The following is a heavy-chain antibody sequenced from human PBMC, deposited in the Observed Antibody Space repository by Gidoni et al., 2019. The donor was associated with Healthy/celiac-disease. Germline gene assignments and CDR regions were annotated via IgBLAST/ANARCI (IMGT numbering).Heavy chain of an antibody. CDR1: GGSFSGYY. D-gene: IGHD6-19*01. J-gene: IGHJ6*03. Sequence: QVQLQQWGAGLLKPSETLSLTCAVYGGSFSGYYWSWIRQPPGKGLEWIGEINHSGSTNYNPSLKSRVTISVDTSKNQFSLKLSSVTAADTAVYYCARGLCSSGWCSYYYYMDVWGKGTTVTVSS. CDR3: ARGLCSSGWCSYYYYMDV. V-gene: IGHV4-34*01. CDR2: INHSGST.